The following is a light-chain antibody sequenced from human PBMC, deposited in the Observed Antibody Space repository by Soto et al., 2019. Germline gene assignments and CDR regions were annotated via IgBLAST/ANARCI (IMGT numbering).Light chain of an antibody. CDR3: QQLNSYPRGT. V-gene: IGKV1-9*01. CDR2: AAS. CDR1: QGISSY. J-gene: IGKJ3*01. Sequence: IQLTQSPSSLSASVGDRVTITCRASQGISSYLAWYQQKPGKAPTLLIYAASTLQSGVPSRFSGSGSGTDFTLTISSLQPEEFATYYCQQLNSYPRGTFGPGTKVDIK.